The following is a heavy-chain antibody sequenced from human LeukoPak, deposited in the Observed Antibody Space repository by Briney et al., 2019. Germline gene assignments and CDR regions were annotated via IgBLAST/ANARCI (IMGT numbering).Heavy chain of an antibody. J-gene: IGHJ5*02. Sequence: LSLTCTVSGGSNNSYYWSWIRQPPGKGLEWVSFISGSGATIYSADSVKGRFTISRDNAKNSLYLQMNSLRAEDTAVYYCARERNDYYGSGSGRFDPWGQGTLVTVSS. CDR3: ARERNDYYGSGSGRFDP. CDR2: ISGSGATI. D-gene: IGHD3-10*01. CDR1: GGSNNSYY. V-gene: IGHV3-11*01.